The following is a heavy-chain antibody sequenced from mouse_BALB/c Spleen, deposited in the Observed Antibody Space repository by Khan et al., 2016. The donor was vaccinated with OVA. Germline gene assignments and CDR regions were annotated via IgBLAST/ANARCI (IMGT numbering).Heavy chain of an antibody. CDR1: GYTFTNYG. CDR3: ARGGRRAMDY. J-gene: IGHJ4*01. V-gene: IGHV9-3-1*01. Sequence: QVQLKQSGPDLKKPGETVKISCKASGYTFTNYGINWVKQAPGKGLKWMGWIYTYTGEPTYADDFKGRFAFSLETSASTAYLQINNPKNEDTATYFCARGGRRAMDYWGQGTSVTVSS. CDR2: IYTYTGEP. D-gene: IGHD3-3*01.